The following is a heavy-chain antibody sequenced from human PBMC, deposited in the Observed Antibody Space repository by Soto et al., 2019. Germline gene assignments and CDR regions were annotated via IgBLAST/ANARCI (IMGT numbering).Heavy chain of an antibody. D-gene: IGHD1-7*01. CDR1: GCTFSSYT. CDR3: ARDIYNWNYSVWFDP. CDR2: IIPILGIA. Sequence: GASVKVSCKASGCTFSSYTISWVRQAPGQGLEWMGRIIPILGIANYAQKFQGRVTITADKSTSTAYMELSSLRSEDTAVYYCARDIYNWNYSVWFDPWGQGTLVTVSS. J-gene: IGHJ5*02. V-gene: IGHV1-69*04.